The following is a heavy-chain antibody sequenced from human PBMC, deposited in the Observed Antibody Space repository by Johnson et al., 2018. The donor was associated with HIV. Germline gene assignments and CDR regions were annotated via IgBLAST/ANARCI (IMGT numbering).Heavy chain of an antibody. D-gene: IGHD4-17*01. CDR2: INQDGVEK. J-gene: IGHJ3*02. Sequence: VQLVESGGGLVQPGGSLRLSCAASGFTFSSYWMNWVRQAPGKGLGWVANINQDGVEKYYVDSVKGRFTISRDNATNSLFLQMNIVRDEDTAVYYCARDEGLDYGASLGAFDIWGQGTMVTVSS. V-gene: IGHV3-7*03. CDR1: GFTFSSYW. CDR3: ARDEGLDYGASLGAFDI.